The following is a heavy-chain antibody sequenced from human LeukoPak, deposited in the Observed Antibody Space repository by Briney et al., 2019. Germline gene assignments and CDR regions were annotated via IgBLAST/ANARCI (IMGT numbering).Heavy chain of an antibody. CDR3: ARCPAVDAFDI. J-gene: IGHJ3*02. CDR1: GYSFTSYW. CDR2: IYPGDSDA. Sequence: GESLKISCKGSGYSFTSYWIGWVRQMPGKGLEWMGIIYPGDSDARYSPSFQGQVTISADESFSTAYLQWSSLKASDTAMYYCARCPAVDAFDIWGQGTMVTVSS. D-gene: IGHD6-19*01. V-gene: IGHV5-51*01.